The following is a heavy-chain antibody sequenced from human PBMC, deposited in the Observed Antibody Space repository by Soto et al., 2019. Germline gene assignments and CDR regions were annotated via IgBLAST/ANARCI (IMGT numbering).Heavy chain of an antibody. D-gene: IGHD3-22*01. J-gene: IGHJ4*02. V-gene: IGHV1-18*01. CDR3: ARGARGYDSRGYYFDY. CDR1: GYTFTTYG. Sequence: ASVKVSCKASGYTFTTYGIAWVRQAPGQGFEWMGWISTYSGLTKYAEKFQGRVTMTTDTSTSTADMELKTLRSDDTAVYFCARGARGYDSRGYYFDYWGQGTLVTVSS. CDR2: ISTYSGLT.